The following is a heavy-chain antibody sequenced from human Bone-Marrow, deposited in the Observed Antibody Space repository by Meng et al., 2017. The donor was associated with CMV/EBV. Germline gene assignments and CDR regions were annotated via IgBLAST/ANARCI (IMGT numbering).Heavy chain of an antibody. Sequence: SVKVSCKASGGTFSSYAISWVRQAPGQGLEWMGGIIPIFGTANYAQKFQGRVTITTDESTSTVYMELSSLRSEDTAVYYCARDFRELRSYGMDVWGQGTTVTVSS. CDR1: GGTFSSYA. D-gene: IGHD1-26*01. CDR3: ARDFRELRSYGMDV. CDR2: IIPIFGTA. V-gene: IGHV1-69*05. J-gene: IGHJ6*02.